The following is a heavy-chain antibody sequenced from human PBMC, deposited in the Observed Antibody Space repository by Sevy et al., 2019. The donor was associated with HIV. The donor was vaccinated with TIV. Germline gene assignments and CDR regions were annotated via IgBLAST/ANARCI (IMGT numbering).Heavy chain of an antibody. CDR3: ARVDPGYSSGWPFDY. V-gene: IGHV4-34*01. J-gene: IGHJ4*02. CDR2: INHSGST. Sequence: SETLSLTCAVYGGSFSGYYWSWIRQPPGKGLEWIGEINHSGSTNYNPSLKSRVAISVDTSKNQFSLKLSSVTAADTDVYYCARVDPGYSSGWPFDYWGQGTLVTVSS. CDR1: GGSFSGYY. D-gene: IGHD6-19*01.